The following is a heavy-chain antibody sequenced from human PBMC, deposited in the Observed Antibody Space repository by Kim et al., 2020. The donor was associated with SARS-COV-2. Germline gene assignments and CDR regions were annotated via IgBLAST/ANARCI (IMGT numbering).Heavy chain of an antibody. D-gene: IGHD2-2*01. CDR3: ARAGLFRSPTAAIRH. V-gene: IGHV1-8*01. J-gene: IGHJ4*02. Sequence: KFQGRVTMTRNTSISTAYMELSSLRSEDTAVYYCARAGLFRSPTAAIRHWGQGTLVTVSS.